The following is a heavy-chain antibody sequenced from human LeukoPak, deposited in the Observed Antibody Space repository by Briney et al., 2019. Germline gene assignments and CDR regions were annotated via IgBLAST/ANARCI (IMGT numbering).Heavy chain of an antibody. CDR1: GFTFSSHS. J-gene: IGHJ3*01. V-gene: IGHV3-23*01. CDR3: ARCTASCYANAFDV. D-gene: IGHD2-2*01. CDR2: INGGGDDT. Sequence: PGGSLRLSCAASGFTFSSHSMNWVRQAPGKGLEWVSAINGGGDDTGYADSVKGRFTISRANSKNTLYLQMNSLRPEDTAVYYCARCTASCYANAFDVWGQGTLLTVSS.